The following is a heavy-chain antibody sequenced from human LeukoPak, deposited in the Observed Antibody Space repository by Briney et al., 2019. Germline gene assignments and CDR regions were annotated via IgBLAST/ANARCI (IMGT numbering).Heavy chain of an antibody. Sequence: GGSLGLSCAASGFTFSSSAMNWVRQAPGKGLEWVSGISGGGGSTSYADSVKGRFTISRDNSKNTLYLQMNSLRAEDTAVYYCAKRGRGVDYSLDYWGQGTLVTVSS. CDR3: AKRGRGVDYSLDY. J-gene: IGHJ4*02. V-gene: IGHV3-23*01. CDR1: GFTFSSSA. D-gene: IGHD4-11*01. CDR2: ISGGGGST.